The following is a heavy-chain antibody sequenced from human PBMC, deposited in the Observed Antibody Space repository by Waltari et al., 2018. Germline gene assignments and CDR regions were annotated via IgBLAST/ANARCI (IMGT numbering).Heavy chain of an antibody. V-gene: IGHV4-4*07. D-gene: IGHD6-13*01. J-gene: IGHJ6*03. CDR1: GGSISSYY. CDR3: ARGRQQLVTYYYYMDV. CDR2: IYTSGST. Sequence: QVQLQESGPGLVKPSETLSLTCTVSGGSISSYYWSWIRQPAGKGLEWIGRIYTSGSTNYNPSLKSRVTISVDTSKNQFSLKLSSVTAADTAVYYCARGRQQLVTYYYYMDVWGKGTTVTVSS.